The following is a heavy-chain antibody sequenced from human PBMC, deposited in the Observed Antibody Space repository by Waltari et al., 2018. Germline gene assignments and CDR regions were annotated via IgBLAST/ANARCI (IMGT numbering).Heavy chain of an antibody. V-gene: IGHV4-59*12. J-gene: IGHJ6*02. Sequence: QVQLQESGPGLVKPSETLSLTCTVSGGSISSYYWSWIRQPPGKGLGWIGYIYYRGYNHPPPPQKNRTTKTGDTTKNHLPLKRGLGSAAAAGLYWWGGGGGRDFSYGMDVWGQGTTVTVSS. D-gene: IGHD3-16*01. CDR2: IYYRGYN. CDR3: GGGGGRDFSYGMDV. CDR1: GGSISSYY.